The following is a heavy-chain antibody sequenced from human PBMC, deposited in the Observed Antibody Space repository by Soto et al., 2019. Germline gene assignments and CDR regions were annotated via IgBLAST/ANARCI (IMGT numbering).Heavy chain of an antibody. CDR2: IYHSGST. CDR3: ARAGAPLRYFDWLYSDY. V-gene: IGHV4-30-2*01. D-gene: IGHD3-9*01. Sequence: QLQLQESGSGLVKPSQTLSLTCAVSGGSISSGGYSWSWIRQPPGKGLEWIGYIYHSGSTYYNPSLKSRVTISVDRSKNQFSLKLSSVTAADTAVYYCARAGAPLRYFDWLYSDYWGQGTLVTVSS. CDR1: GGSISSGGYS. J-gene: IGHJ4*02.